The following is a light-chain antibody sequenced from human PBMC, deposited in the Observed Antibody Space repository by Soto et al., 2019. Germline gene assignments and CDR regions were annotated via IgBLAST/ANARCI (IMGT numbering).Light chain of an antibody. CDR1: QSVSTW. V-gene: IGKV1-5*03. CDR2: KAS. J-gene: IGKJ2*01. CDR3: QQYDSNMYT. Sequence: DIRMTQSPSTLSASVGDRVTITCRASQSVSTWLAWYQQKPGKAPKLLIYKASRLESGVSSRFSGSGSGTGFTLTISSLQPDDFATYYCQQYDSNMYTFGQGTKVEI.